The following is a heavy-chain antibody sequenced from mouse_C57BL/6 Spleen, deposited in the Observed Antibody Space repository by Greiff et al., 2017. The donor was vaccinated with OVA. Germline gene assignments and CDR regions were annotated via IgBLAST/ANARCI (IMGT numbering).Heavy chain of an antibody. J-gene: IGHJ2*01. CDR2: IDPEDGDT. CDR3: TAIVEAEYYFDY. Sequence: VQLQQSGAELVRPGASVKLSCTASGFNIKDYYMHWVKQRPEQGLEWIGRIDPEDGDTEYAPKFQGKATMTADTSSNTASLQLSSLTSEDTAVYYCTAIVEAEYYFDYWGQGTTLTVSS. D-gene: IGHD1-1*01. V-gene: IGHV14-1*01. CDR1: GFNIKDYY.